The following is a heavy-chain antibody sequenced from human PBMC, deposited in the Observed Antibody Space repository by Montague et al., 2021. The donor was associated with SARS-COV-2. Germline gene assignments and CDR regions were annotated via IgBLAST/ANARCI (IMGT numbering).Heavy chain of an antibody. CDR1: GFSLSTNGVG. Sequence: PALVKPTQTLALTCTFSGFSLSTNGVGVGWIRQPPGKALEWLALIYLDGDKRYSPSLMSRPTISRGTSKNQVVLTMTNMNPVDTATYYCAHRREDATLINEWFDPWGKGTMVTVSS. J-gene: IGHJ5*02. V-gene: IGHV2-5*02. CDR3: AHRREDATLINEWFDP. CDR2: IYLDGDK. D-gene: IGHD3-16*01.